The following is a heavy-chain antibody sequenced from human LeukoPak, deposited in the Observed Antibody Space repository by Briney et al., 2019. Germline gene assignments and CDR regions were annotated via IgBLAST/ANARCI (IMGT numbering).Heavy chain of an antibody. Sequence: PGKSLRLSCEASGFTFSNDAMHWGRRAPGKGLEWVALISYDGSTKHYADSVKGRFTISRDNSKNTLSLQINSLRSEDTAVYYCAKDLHYYGPGSSPQYWGQGTLVTVSS. J-gene: IGHJ4*02. D-gene: IGHD3-10*01. CDR1: GFTFSNDA. CDR3: AKDLHYYGPGSSPQY. V-gene: IGHV3-30*18. CDR2: ISYDGSTK.